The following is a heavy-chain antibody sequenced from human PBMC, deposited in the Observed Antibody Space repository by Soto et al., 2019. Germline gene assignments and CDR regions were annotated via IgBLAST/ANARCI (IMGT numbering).Heavy chain of an antibody. CDR3: ARDRLRLDYFDY. V-gene: IGHV3-33*01. CDR2: IWYDGSNK. J-gene: IGHJ4*02. D-gene: IGHD3-16*01. CDR1: GFTFSSYG. Sequence: QVQLVESGGGVVQPGRSLRLSCAASGFTFSSYGMHWVRQAPGKGLEWVAVIWYDGSNKYYADSVKGRFTISRDNSKNTLYLQMNSLRAEDTAVYYCARDRLRLDYFDYWGQGTLVTVSS.